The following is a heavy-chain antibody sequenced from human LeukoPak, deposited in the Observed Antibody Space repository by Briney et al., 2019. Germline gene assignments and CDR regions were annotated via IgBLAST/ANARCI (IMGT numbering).Heavy chain of an antibody. D-gene: IGHD3-22*01. CDR2: INHSGST. CDR3: ARRKESTGYYYDSSGSPDVYYYYYMDV. Sequence: SETLSLTCAVYGGSFSGYYWSWIRQPPGKGLEWIGEINHSGSTNYNPSLKSRVTISVDTSKNQFSLKLSSVTAADTAVYYCARRKESTGYYYDSSGSPDVYYYYYMDVWGKGTTVTISS. J-gene: IGHJ6*03. CDR1: GGSFSGYY. V-gene: IGHV4-34*01.